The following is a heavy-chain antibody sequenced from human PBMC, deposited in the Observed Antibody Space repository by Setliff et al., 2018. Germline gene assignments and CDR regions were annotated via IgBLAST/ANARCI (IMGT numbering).Heavy chain of an antibody. CDR1: GYTFIYYY. V-gene: IGHV1-46*01. CDR3: AKDRRNIVVAVVNAAFDI. Sequence: ASVKVSCKASGYTFIYYYIHWVRQAPGQGLEWMGLINPSGGGTIYARKFQGRVTMARETSTSTAYMELRSLRSDDTAVYYCAKDRRNIVVAVVNAAFDIWGQGTMVTVSS. J-gene: IGHJ3*02. D-gene: IGHD2-15*01. CDR2: INPSGGGT.